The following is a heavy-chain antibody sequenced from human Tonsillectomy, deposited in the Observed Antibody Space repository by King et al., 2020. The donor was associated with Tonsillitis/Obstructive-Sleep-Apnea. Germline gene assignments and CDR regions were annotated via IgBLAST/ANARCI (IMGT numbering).Heavy chain of an antibody. J-gene: IGHJ6*03. CDR2: IIPIFGTA. CDR1: GGTFSSYA. Sequence: QLVQSGAEVKKPGSSVKVSCKASGGTFSSYAISWVRQAPGQGLEWMGVIIPIFGTANYAQKFQARVTITADESTSTAYMELSSLRSEDTAVYYCARRRVVVVPAAYYYYYYMDVWGKGTTVTVSS. CDR3: ARRRVVVVPAAYYYYYYMDV. D-gene: IGHD2-2*01. V-gene: IGHV1-69*01.